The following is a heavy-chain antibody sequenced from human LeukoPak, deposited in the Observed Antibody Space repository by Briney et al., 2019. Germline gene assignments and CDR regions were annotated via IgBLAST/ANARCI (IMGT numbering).Heavy chain of an antibody. CDR2: ISYDGSNK. CDR3: AQPEANYDSSGYPTYYFDY. D-gene: IGHD3-22*01. CDR1: GFTFTSYA. V-gene: IGHV3-30-3*01. J-gene: IGHJ4*02. Sequence: PGGSLRLSCAASGFTFTSYAMSWVRQAPGKGLEWVAVISYDGSNKYYADSVKGRFTISRDNSKNTLYLQMNSLRAEDTAVYYCAQPEANYDSSGYPTYYFDYWGQGTLVTVSS.